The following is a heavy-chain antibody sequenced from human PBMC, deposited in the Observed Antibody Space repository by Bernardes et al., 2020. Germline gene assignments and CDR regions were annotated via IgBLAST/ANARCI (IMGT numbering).Heavy chain of an antibody. J-gene: IGHJ6*02. Sequence: GGSLRLSCAASGFTFSSYAMSWVRQAPGKGLEWVSAISGSGGSTYYADSVKGRFTISRDNSKNTLYLQMNSLRAEDTAVYYCAKAPCSGGSCYSYYYYGMDVWGQGTTVTVSS. CDR1: GFTFSSYA. D-gene: IGHD2-15*01. CDR2: ISGSGGST. CDR3: AKAPCSGGSCYSYYYYGMDV. V-gene: IGHV3-23*01.